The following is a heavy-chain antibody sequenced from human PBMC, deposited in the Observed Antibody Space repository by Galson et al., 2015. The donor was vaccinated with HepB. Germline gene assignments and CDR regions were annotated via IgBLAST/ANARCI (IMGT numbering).Heavy chain of an antibody. CDR2: IIPILGIA. CDR1: GGTFSSYA. Sequence: SVKVSCKASGGTFSSYAISWVRQAPGQGLEWMGRIIPILGIANYAQKFQGRVTITADKSTSTAYMELSSLRSEDTAVYYCARDKDSGYSYGSACDYWGQGTLVTVSS. D-gene: IGHD5-18*01. J-gene: IGHJ4*02. V-gene: IGHV1-69*04. CDR3: ARDKDSGYSYGSACDY.